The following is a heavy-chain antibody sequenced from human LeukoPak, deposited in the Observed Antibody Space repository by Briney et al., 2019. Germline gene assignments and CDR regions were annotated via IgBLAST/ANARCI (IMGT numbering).Heavy chain of an antibody. CDR1: GFTFSSYA. V-gene: IGHV3-23*01. D-gene: IGHD1-26*01. CDR2: ISGSGGST. Sequence: GGSLRLSCAASGFTFSSYAMSCVRQAPGKGLEWVSAISGSGGSTYYADSVKGRFTISRDNSKNTLYLQMNSLRAEDTAVYYCAKERTDLYSGSYPIDAFDIWGQGTMVTVSS. CDR3: AKERTDLYSGSYPIDAFDI. J-gene: IGHJ3*02.